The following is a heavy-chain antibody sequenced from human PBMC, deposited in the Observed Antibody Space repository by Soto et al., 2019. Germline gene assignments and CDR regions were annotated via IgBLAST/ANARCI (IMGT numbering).Heavy chain of an antibody. CDR2: IYYSGST. CDR3: ASPKIAFYNWFDP. CDR1: GGSISSSSYY. V-gene: IGHV4-39*01. Sequence: QLQLQESGPGLVKPSETLSLTCTVSGGSISSSSYYWGWIRQPPGKGLEWIGSIYYSGSTYYNPSLKSRVTIAVDTSKNQLSLKLSSVTAADTAVYYCASPKIAFYNWFDPWGQGTLVTFSS. J-gene: IGHJ5*02. D-gene: IGHD3-3*02.